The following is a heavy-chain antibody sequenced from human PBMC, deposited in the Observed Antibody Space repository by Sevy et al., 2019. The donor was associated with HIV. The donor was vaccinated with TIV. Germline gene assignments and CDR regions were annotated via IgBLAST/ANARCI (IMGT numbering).Heavy chain of an antibody. J-gene: IGHJ6*02. D-gene: IGHD5-12*01. V-gene: IGHV3-48*01. CDR1: GFSFNNYD. Sequence: GGSLRLSCAASGFSFNNYDMNWVRQAPGKGLEWISYISSSSSHIYYADSVKGRFTISRDNANISLSVQMNSLRAEDTAVYYCAREGGYTDQGMDVWGQGTTVTVSS. CDR3: AREGGYTDQGMDV. CDR2: ISSSSSHI.